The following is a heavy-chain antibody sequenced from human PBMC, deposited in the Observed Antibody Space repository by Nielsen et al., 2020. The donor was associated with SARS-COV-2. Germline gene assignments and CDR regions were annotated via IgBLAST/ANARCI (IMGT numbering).Heavy chain of an antibody. V-gene: IGHV3-30*18. D-gene: IGHD3-3*01. CDR3: AKDGNYYDFWSGYAAMGNYYYYYYMGV. J-gene: IGHJ6*03. CDR2: ISYDGSNK. Sequence: VRQAPGKGLEWVAVISYDGSNKYYADSVKGRFTISRDNSKNTLYLQMNSLRAEDTAVYYCAKDGNYYDFWSGYAAMGNYYYYYYMGVWGKGTTVTVSS.